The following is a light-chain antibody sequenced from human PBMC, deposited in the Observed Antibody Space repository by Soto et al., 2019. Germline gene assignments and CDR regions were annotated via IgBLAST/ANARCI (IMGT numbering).Light chain of an antibody. CDR2: DNN. J-gene: IGLJ3*02. CDR1: SSNIGNNY. V-gene: IGLV1-51*01. Sequence: QSVLTQSPSVSAAPGQKVTISCSGSSSNIGNNYVSWYQQLPGTAPKLLIYDNNKRPSGIPDRFSGSKSGTSASLVISGLQSEDEADYYCSAWDDSLDGWVFGGGTKVTVL. CDR3: SAWDDSLDGWV.